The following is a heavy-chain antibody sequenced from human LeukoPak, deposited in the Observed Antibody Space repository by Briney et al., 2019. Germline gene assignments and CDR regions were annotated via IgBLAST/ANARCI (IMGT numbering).Heavy chain of an antibody. J-gene: IGHJ4*02. CDR2: IYYSGST. CDR3: ARVPGDYYFDY. V-gene: IGHV4-59*01. D-gene: IGHD7-27*01. CDR1: GGSISSYY. Sequence: PSETLSLTCTVSGGSISSYYWSWIRQPPRKGLEWIGYIYYSGSTNYNPSLKSRVTISVDTSKNQFALKLSSVAAADTAVYYCARVPGDYYFDYWGQGTLVTVSS.